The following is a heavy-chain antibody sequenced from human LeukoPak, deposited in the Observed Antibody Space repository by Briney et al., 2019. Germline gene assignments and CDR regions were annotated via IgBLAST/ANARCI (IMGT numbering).Heavy chain of an antibody. D-gene: IGHD3/OR15-3a*01. Sequence: ASVKVSCKASGYTFTSYEINWVRQTTGQGLEWMGWMNPGSGNTGYAQKFQGRVTMTRNTSISTVYMEVSGLRSEDTAVYYCTRGGIIILGVATVVDYWGQGTLVTVSS. J-gene: IGHJ4*02. V-gene: IGHV1-8*01. CDR2: MNPGSGNT. CDR1: GYTFTSYE. CDR3: TRGGIIILGVATVVDY.